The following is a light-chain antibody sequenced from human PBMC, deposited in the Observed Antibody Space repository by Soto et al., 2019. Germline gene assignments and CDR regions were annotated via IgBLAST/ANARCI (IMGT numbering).Light chain of an antibody. Sequence: AIRMTQSPSSLSASTGDRVTITCRASQGISSYLAWYQQKPGKAPKLLIYAASTLQSGVPSRFSGSGSGTDFTLIISCLQYEDYATYYCQQYYSYPLFTFSPGTKVDIK. J-gene: IGKJ3*01. CDR2: AAS. CDR3: QQYYSYPLFT. V-gene: IGKV1-8*01. CDR1: QGISSY.